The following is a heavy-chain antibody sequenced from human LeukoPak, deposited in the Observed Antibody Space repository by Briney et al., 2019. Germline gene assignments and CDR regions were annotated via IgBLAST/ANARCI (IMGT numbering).Heavy chain of an antibody. CDR3: AQDYYDSGGYYHPYGS. CDR2: ISYAGSNK. V-gene: IGHV3-30-3*02. Sequence: PGGSLRLSCAASGFNFSSYAMHWVRQAPGRGLEWVAVISYAGSNKHYADSVKGRFTVSRDNSKNTLYLQMNSLRAEDTAVYYCAQDYYDSGGYYHPYGSLGQGTLVTVSS. J-gene: IGHJ5*02. CDR1: GFNFSSYA. D-gene: IGHD3-22*01.